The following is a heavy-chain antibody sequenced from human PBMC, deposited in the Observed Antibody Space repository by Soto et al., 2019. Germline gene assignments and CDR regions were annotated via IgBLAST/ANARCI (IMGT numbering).Heavy chain of an antibody. V-gene: IGHV1-69*04. Sequence: SVKVSCKASGGTFSTYTFTWVRHAPGQGLEWMGRTIPLLNVADYAQDFQGRLTITADKSTSTTYMELTSLTSKDTAVYYCARDSPIGSTFSGYDAIDSWGQGTLVTVSS. CDR2: TIPLLNVA. D-gene: IGHD5-12*01. CDR3: ARDSPIGSTFSGYDAIDS. CDR1: GGTFSTYT. J-gene: IGHJ4*02.